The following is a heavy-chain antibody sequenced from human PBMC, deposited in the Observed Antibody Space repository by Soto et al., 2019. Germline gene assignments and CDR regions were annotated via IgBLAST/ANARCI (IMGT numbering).Heavy chain of an antibody. V-gene: IGHV3-33*01. CDR1: GFTFSSYG. Sequence: GGSLRLSCAASGFTFSSYGMHWVRQAPGKGLEWVAVIWYDGSNKYYADSVKGRFTISRDNSKNTLYLQMNSLRAEDTAVYYCARGRGSSKGQPFDYWGQGTLVTVSS. D-gene: IGHD3-10*01. CDR3: ARGRGSSKGQPFDY. J-gene: IGHJ4*02. CDR2: IWYDGSNK.